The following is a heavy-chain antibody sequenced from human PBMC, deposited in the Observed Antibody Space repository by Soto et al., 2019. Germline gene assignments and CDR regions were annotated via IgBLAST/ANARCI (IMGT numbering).Heavy chain of an antibody. J-gene: IGHJ4*02. V-gene: IGHV4-31*03. Sequence: SATLSLTCTVSGGSISGGGYYWSWIRQHPGKGLEWIGYIYYSGSTYYNPSLKSRVTISVDTSKNQFSLKLSSVTAADTAVYYCASTTTGTTTLLKYWGQGTLVTVSS. D-gene: IGHD4-17*01. CDR1: GGSISGGGYY. CDR3: ASTTTGTTTLLKY. CDR2: IYYSGST.